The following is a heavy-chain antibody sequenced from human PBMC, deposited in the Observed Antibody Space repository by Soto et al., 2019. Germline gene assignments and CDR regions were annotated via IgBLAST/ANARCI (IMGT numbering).Heavy chain of an antibody. CDR3: AKDWINTWSFDY. V-gene: IGHV3-30*18. CDR1: GFIFRSSG. Sequence: PGGSLRLSCAASGFIFRSSGMHWVRQAPGKGLEWVAAISHDGSSKSYGDSVKGRLTISRDTSKNTLYLQMDSLSAEDTAVYYCAKDWINTWSFDYWGQGALVTVSS. J-gene: IGHJ4*02. CDR2: ISHDGSSK. D-gene: IGHD2-2*03.